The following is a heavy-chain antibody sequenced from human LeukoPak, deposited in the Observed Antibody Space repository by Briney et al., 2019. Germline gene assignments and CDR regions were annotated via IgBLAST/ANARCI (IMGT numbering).Heavy chain of an antibody. V-gene: IGHV3-23*01. CDR3: ARFLAAGTGNY. J-gene: IGHJ4*02. CDR1: GFTFSSSA. Sequence: PGGSLRLSCAASGFTFSSSAMSWVRQVPGKGLEWVSGISASGGSTSYADSVRGRFTIPRDNAKNTLYLQMNSLRAEDTAVYYCARFLAAGTGNYWGQGTLVTVSS. CDR2: ISASGGST. D-gene: IGHD6-13*01.